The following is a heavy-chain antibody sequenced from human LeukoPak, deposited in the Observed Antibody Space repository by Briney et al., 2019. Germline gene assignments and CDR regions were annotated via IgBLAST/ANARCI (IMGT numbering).Heavy chain of an antibody. Sequence: GASVKVSCKASGYTFTSYYMHWVRQAPGQGLEWMGIINPSGGSTSYAQKFQGRVTMTRDTSTSTVYMELSSLRSDDTAVYYCAREVSAVVVGGINWFDPWGQGTLVTVSS. V-gene: IGHV1-46*01. J-gene: IGHJ5*02. D-gene: IGHD1-26*01. CDR1: GYTFTSYY. CDR3: AREVSAVVVGGINWFDP. CDR2: INPSGGST.